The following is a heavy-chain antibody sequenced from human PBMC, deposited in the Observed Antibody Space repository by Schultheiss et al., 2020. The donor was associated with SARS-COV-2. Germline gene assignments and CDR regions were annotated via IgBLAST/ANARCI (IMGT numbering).Heavy chain of an antibody. CDR1: GGTFSSYA. V-gene: IGHV1-69*13. CDR3: AKDGGYDHKDSFDY. J-gene: IGHJ4*02. Sequence: SVKVSCKASGGTFSSYAISWVRQAPGQGLEWMGGIIPIFGTANYAQKFQGRVTITADESTSTAYMELSSLRSEDTALYYCAKDGGYDHKDSFDYWGQGTLVTVSS. CDR2: IIPIFGTA. D-gene: IGHD5-12*01.